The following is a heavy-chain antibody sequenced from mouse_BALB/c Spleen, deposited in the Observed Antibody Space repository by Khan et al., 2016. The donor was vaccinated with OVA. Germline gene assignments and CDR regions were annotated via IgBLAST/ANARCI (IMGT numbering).Heavy chain of an antibody. D-gene: IGHD1-1*01. J-gene: IGHJ3*01. Sequence: QVQLQQSGPELVRPGASVKMSCKASGYTFTSFWIHWVKQRPGQGLEWIGMIDPSKSETRLNQKFKDKATLNVDKSSNTAYMQLSRLTSEDSAVYDGARGGYGSPFAYWGQGTLVTVSA. V-gene: IGHV1S127*01. CDR2: IDPSKSET. CDR1: GYTFTSFW. CDR3: ARGGYGSPFAY.